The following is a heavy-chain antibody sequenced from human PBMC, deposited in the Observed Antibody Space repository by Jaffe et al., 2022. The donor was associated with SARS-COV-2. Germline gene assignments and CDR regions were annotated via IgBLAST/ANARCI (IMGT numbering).Heavy chain of an antibody. CDR3: AREGTGPLYYYGMDV. CDR1: GFTFSSYW. J-gene: IGHJ6*02. V-gene: IGHV3-7*01. CDR2: IKQDGSEK. D-gene: IGHD3-10*01. Sequence: EVQLVESGGGLVQPGGSLRLSCAASGFTFSSYWMSWVRQAPGKGLEWVANIKQDGSEKYYVDSVKGRFTISRDNAKNSLYLQMNSLRAEDTAVYYCAREGTGPLYYYGMDVWGQGTTVTVSS.